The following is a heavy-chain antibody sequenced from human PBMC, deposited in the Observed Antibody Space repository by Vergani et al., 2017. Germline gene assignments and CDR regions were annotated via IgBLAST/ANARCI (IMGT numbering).Heavy chain of an antibody. CDR1: GFTFSTYD. D-gene: IGHD6-19*01. CDR2: IGTAGDT. CDR3: AKVGRSEVAGTFGAFVI. Sequence: EVQLVESGGGLVQPGGSLRLSCAASGFTFSTYDMNWVRQATGKGLEWVSAIGTAGDTYYPGSVKGRFTISRDNSKNTLFLHMNSLRPEDTAVYYCAKVGRSEVAGTFGAFVIWGQGTMVTVSS. V-gene: IGHV3-13*01. J-gene: IGHJ3*02.